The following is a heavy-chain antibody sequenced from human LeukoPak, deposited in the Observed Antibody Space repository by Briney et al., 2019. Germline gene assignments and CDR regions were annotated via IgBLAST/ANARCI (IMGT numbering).Heavy chain of an antibody. CDR2: IYYGGNT. D-gene: IGHD4-17*01. J-gene: IGHJ5*02. V-gene: IGHV4-39*01. Sequence: SETLSLTCTVSGGSISSSSYYWGWIRQPPGKGLEWIGSIYYGGNTYYNPSLLSRVTISVDTSKNQFSLKLSSVTAAGTAVYYCASRTVTSYWFDPWGQGTLVTVSS. CDR3: ASRTVTSYWFDP. CDR1: GGSISSSSYY.